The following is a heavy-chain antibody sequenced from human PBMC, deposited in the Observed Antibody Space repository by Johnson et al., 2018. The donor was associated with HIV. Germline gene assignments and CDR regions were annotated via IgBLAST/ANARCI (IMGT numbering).Heavy chain of an antibody. V-gene: IGHV3-30-3*01. CDR2: ISYDGSNK. CDR3: ARDFPSPLDAFDI. CDR1: GFTFSRFA. J-gene: IGHJ3*02. Sequence: QVQLVESGGGVVQPGRSLRLSCAASGFTFSRFAIHWVRQAPGKGLEWVAVISYDGSNKYYTDSVKGRLTISRDNSKNTLCLQMNSLRAEDTAVYYCARDFPSPLDAFDIWGQGTMVTVSS.